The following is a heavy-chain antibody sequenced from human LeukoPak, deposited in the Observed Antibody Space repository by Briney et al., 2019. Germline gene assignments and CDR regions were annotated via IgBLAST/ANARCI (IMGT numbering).Heavy chain of an antibody. CDR3: AKDSEVVPAAQFDY. CDR1: GFTFSSYA. D-gene: IGHD2-2*01. J-gene: IGHJ4*02. Sequence: GRSLRLSCAASGFTFSSYAMHWVRQAPGKGLEWVSAISGSGGSTYYADSVKGRFTISRDNSKNTLYLQMNSLRAEDTAVYYCAKDSEVVPAAQFDYWGQGTLVTVSS. CDR2: ISGSGGST. V-gene: IGHV3-23*01.